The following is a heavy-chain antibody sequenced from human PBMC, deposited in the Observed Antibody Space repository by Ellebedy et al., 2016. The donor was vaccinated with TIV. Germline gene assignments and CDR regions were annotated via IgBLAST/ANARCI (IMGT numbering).Heavy chain of an antibody. D-gene: IGHD2-21*01. J-gene: IGHJ3*02. CDR1: GYTFTGTDYY. CDR3: ARGFVWFSYAFDI. V-gene: IGHV1-2*02. Sequence: ASVKVSCXASGYTFTGTDYYMHWVRQAPGQGLEWMGWINPKSGGTNYARKFQGRVTMTRDTSISTAYMELSRLRSDDMAVFYCARGFVWFSYAFDIWGQGTVVTVS. CDR2: INPKSGGT.